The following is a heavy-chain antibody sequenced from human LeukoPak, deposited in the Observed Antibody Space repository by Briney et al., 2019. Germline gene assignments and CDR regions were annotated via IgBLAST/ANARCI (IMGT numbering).Heavy chain of an antibody. V-gene: IGHV3-43D*03. J-gene: IGHJ4*02. CDR3: AKDRAAAGYFDY. D-gene: IGHD6-13*01. CDR2: ISWDGGST. Sequence: GGSLRLSCAASGFTFSSHAMSWVRQAPGKGLEWVSLISWDGGSTYYADSVKGRFTISRDNSKNSLYLQMNSLRAEDTALYYCAKDRAAAGYFDYWGQGTLVTVSS. CDR1: GFTFSSHA.